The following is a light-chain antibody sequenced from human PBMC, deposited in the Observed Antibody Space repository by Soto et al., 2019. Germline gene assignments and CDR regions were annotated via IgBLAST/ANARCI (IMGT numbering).Light chain of an antibody. J-gene: IGKJ1*01. CDR3: QQYDSWT. V-gene: IGKV3-20*01. CDR2: GAS. Sequence: EIVLTQSPGTLSLSPGERATLSCRASQSISSPYLAWYQQKPGQAPRLLIDGASSRATGVPDRFSGSGSGTDFTLTISRLEPEDFAVYYCQQYDSWTLGQGTKVEIK. CDR1: QSISSPY.